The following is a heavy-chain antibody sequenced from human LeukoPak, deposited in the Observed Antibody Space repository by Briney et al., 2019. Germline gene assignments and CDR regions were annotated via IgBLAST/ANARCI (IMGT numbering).Heavy chain of an antibody. CDR2: IHYSGNS. CDR3: ARDGQFGGYRGFWYFDL. J-gene: IGHJ2*01. D-gene: IGHD5-12*01. V-gene: IGHV4-59*01. Sequence: SETLSLTCTVSGGSITNSYWNWIRQPPGKGLEWIGYIHYSGNSNYNSFLKSRVTISVDTSKNQFSLNLNSVTAADTAMYYCARDGQFGGYRGFWYFDLWGRGTLVTVSS. CDR1: GGSITNSY.